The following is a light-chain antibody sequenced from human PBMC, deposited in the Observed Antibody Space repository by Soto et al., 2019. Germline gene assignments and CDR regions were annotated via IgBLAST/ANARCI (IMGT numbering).Light chain of an antibody. J-gene: IGLJ2*01. CDR3: AVWDDSLSGQVV. CDR1: SSNIGSNY. CDR2: RNN. V-gene: IGLV1-47*01. Sequence: QSVLTQPPSASGTPGQRVTISCSGSSSNIGSNYVYWYQQLPGTAPKLVIYRNNQRPSGVPDRFSGSKSGTSASLAISGLRSEDEADYYCAVWDDSLSGQVVFGGGTKLTVL.